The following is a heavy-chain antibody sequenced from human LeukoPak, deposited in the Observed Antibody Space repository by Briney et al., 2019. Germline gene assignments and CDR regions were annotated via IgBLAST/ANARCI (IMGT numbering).Heavy chain of an antibody. V-gene: IGHV4-34*01. Sequence: PSETLSLTCAVYGGSLNGHYWSWIRQPPGKGLEWIGEGSESGGTKFNPSLKSRVTTSIDTSKNQFSLKLSSVTAADTAVYYCARATEPGSSTWDWFDPWGQGTLVTVSS. D-gene: IGHD2-2*01. CDR1: GGSLNGHY. CDR2: GSESGGT. J-gene: IGHJ5*02. CDR3: ARATEPGSSTWDWFDP.